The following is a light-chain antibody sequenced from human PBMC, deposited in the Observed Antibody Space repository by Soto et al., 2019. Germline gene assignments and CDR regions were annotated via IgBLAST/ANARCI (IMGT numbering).Light chain of an antibody. CDR3: LQDINYPWT. J-gene: IGKJ1*01. CDR2: DAS. V-gene: IGKV3D-20*02. CDR1: QSVTSTH. Sequence: EIVLTQSPGTLSLSPGERATLSCRASQSVTSTHLAWYQQKPGQAPRLLIYDASTRATGIPDRFSGSGSGTDFTLTISSLQPEDSATYYCLQDINYPWTFGQGTKVEIK.